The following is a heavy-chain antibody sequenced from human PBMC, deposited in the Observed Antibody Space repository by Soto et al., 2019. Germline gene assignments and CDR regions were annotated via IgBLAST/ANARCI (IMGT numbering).Heavy chain of an antibody. V-gene: IGHV3-23*01. CDR2: ISGSGGHT. CDR3: AKIEMGWFAH. CDR1: GFSFFSYA. D-gene: IGHD2-8*01. Sequence: GGSLRLSCTGSGFSFFSYAMSWVRQAPGKGLEWVSTISGSGGHTYYADSVKGRFVVSRDNDKNTVYLHMGSLTGEDTAVYFCAKIEMGWFAHWGQGTQVTVS. J-gene: IGHJ5*02.